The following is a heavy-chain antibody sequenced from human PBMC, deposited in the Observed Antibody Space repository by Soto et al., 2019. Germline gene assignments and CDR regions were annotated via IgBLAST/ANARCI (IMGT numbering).Heavy chain of an antibody. CDR3: ARDLPANTVWGSYRSVWFDP. CDR1: GYTFTSYG. CDR2: ISAYNGNT. V-gene: IGHV1-18*01. D-gene: IGHD3-16*02. J-gene: IGHJ5*02. Sequence: GASVKVSCKASGYTFTSYGISWVRQAPGQGLEWMGWISAYNGNTNYAQKLQGRVTMTTDTSTSTAYMELRSLRSDDTAVYYCARDLPANTVWGSYRSVWFDPWGQGTLGTVSS.